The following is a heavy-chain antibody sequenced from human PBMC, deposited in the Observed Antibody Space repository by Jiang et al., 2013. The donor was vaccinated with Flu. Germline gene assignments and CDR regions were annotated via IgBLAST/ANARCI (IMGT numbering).Heavy chain of an antibody. D-gene: IGHD6-13*01. CDR3: AHRQRQQLVDYFDY. Sequence: SLKSRLTITKDTSKNQVVLTMTNMDPVDTATYYCAHRQRQQLVDYFDYWGQGTLVTVSS. V-gene: IGHV2-5*01. J-gene: IGHJ4*02.